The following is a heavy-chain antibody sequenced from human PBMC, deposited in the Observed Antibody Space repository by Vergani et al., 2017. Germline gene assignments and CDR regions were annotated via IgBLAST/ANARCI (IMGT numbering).Heavy chain of an antibody. CDR1: GYSFTSYW. Sequence: EVQLVQSGAEVKKPGESLRISCKGSGYSFTSYWISWVRQMPGKGLEWMGRIDPSDSYTNYSPSFQGHVTISADKSICTAYLQWSSLKASDTAMYYCARPRARGGYYGSGSYSGAFDIWGQGTMVTVSS. J-gene: IGHJ3*02. CDR3: ARPRARGGYYGSGSYSGAFDI. V-gene: IGHV5-10-1*03. CDR2: IDPSDSYT. D-gene: IGHD3-10*01.